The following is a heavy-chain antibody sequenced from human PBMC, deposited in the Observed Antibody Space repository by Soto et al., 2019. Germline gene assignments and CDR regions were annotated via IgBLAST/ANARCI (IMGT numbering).Heavy chain of an antibody. Sequence: QLQLQESGPGLVKPSETLSLTCTVSGGSISSSSYYWGWIRQPPGKGLEWIGSIYYSGSTYYNPSLKSRVTISVAPSKTQSSLKLNSVTAADTAVYYCALTTPRDLDWLLWAEGMDVWGQGTTVTVSS. J-gene: IGHJ6*02. V-gene: IGHV4-39*01. D-gene: IGHD3-9*01. CDR2: IYYSGST. CDR1: GGSISSSSYY. CDR3: ALTTPRDLDWLLWAEGMDV.